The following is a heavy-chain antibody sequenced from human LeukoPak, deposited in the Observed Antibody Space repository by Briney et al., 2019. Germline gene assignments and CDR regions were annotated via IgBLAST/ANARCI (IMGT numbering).Heavy chain of an antibody. CDR1: GFTFSSYS. CDR2: ISSSSSYI. Sequence: NPGGSLRLSCAASGFTFSSYSMNWVRQAPGKGLEWVSSISSSSSYIYYAGSVKGRFTISRDNAKNSLYLQMNSLRAEDTAVYYCARDRRRYYGSSGYSNWFDPWGQGTLVTVSS. D-gene: IGHD3-22*01. J-gene: IGHJ5*02. CDR3: ARDRRRYYGSSGYSNWFDP. V-gene: IGHV3-21*01.